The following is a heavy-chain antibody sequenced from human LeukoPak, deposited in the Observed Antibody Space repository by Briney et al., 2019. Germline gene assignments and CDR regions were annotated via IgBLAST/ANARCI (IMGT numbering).Heavy chain of an antibody. CDR3: AKLYGSGSYRPYDY. CDR1: GFTFSSYD. D-gene: IGHD3-10*01. V-gene: IGHV3-23*01. Sequence: GGSLRLSCAASGFTFSSYDMSWVRQAPGKGLEWVSAISGSGGSTYYADSVKGRFTISRDNSKNTLYLQMNSLRAEDTAVYYCAKLYGSGSYRPYDYWGQGTLVTVSS. J-gene: IGHJ4*02. CDR2: ISGSGGST.